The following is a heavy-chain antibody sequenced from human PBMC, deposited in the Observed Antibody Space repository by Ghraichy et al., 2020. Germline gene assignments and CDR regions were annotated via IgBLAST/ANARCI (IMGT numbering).Heavy chain of an antibody. CDR1: GFSFSTYW. CDR2: IRGDGGEI. CDR3: ASIRGRFCSSTSCYSGGWYFDL. D-gene: IGHD2-2*01. V-gene: IGHV3-7*03. Sequence: GGSLRLSCVGSGFSFSTYWMGWVRQAPGMGLEWVANIRGDGGEIFFVDSLKGRFTISRDNAKNSLYLQMSYLRGEDTAVYYCASIRGRFCSSTSCYSGGWYFDLWGRGTLVTVSS. J-gene: IGHJ2*01.